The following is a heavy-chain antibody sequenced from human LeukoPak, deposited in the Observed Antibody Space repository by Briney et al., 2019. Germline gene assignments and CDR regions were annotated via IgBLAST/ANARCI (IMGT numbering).Heavy chain of an antibody. Sequence: GGSLRLSCAASGFSFSNYVMQWVRQVPGKGLEWVALIAHDGSNKYYADSVKGRFTISRDNAKNTLYLQMNSLRAEDTAVYYCARSPGESYYYDSSGYWLYYFDYWGQGTLVTVSS. CDR2: IAHDGSNK. V-gene: IGHV3-30*03. CDR1: GFSFSNYV. J-gene: IGHJ4*02. CDR3: ARSPGESYYYDSSGYWLYYFDY. D-gene: IGHD3-22*01.